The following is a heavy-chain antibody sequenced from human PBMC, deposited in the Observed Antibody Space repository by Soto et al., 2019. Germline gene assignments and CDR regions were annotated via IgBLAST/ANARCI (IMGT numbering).Heavy chain of an antibody. CDR2: ISSISTTT. CDR3: ARDGRPMDV. Sequence: GGSLRLSCAASGFTFSTYSMSWVRQAPGKGLEWVSFISSISTTTYYADSVKGRFTVSGDNAKNTLYLQMSSLRDEDTGVYYCARDGRPMDVWGRGTTVTVSS. CDR1: GFTFSTYS. V-gene: IGHV3-48*02. J-gene: IGHJ6*02.